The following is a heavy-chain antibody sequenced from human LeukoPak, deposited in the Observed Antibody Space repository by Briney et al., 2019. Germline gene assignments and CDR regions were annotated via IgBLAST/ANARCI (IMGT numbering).Heavy chain of an antibody. D-gene: IGHD3-22*01. J-gene: IGHJ6*02. Sequence: SETLSLTCAVYGGSFSGYYWSWIRQPPGKGLEWIGEINHSGSTNYNPSLKSRVTISVDTSKNQFSLKLSSVTAADTAVYYCARDPGPYDSSGYYLYYYYYGMDVWGQGTTVTVSS. CDR2: INHSGST. CDR1: GGSFSGYY. CDR3: ARDPGPYDSSGYYLYYYYYGMDV. V-gene: IGHV4-34*01.